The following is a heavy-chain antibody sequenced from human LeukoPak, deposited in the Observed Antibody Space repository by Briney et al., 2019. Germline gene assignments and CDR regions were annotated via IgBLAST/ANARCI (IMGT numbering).Heavy chain of an antibody. CDR3: ARGGGLDV. CDR1: GFTVSSYW. CDR2: INHNGNVN. V-gene: IGHV3-7*03. D-gene: IGHD3-16*01. J-gene: IGHJ6*02. Sequence: GGSLRLSCAASGFTVSSYWMYWARQAPGKGLEWVASINHNGNVNYYVDSVKGRFTISRDNAKNSLYLQMSNLRAEDTAVYFCARGGGLDVWGQGATVTVSS.